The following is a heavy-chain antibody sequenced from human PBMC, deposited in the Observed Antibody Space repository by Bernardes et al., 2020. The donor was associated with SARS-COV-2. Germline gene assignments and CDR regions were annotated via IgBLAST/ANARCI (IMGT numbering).Heavy chain of an antibody. CDR1: GFTFSSYW. D-gene: IGHD3-22*01. CDR3: VRDNGGYYYFDY. CDR2: INSNGNST. V-gene: IGHV3-74*01. J-gene: IGHJ4*02. Sequence: VGSLILSCAASGFTFSSYWMHWVRQAPGKGLVWVSRINSNGNSTTYADSVKGRFTISRDNAKNTLYLQMNSLRAEDTAVYYCVRDNGGYYYFDYWGQGTLVTVSS.